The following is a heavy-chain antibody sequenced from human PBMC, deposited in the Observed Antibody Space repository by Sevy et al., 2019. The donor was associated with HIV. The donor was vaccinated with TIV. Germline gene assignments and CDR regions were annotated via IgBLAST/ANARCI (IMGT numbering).Heavy chain of an antibody. CDR2: ISSSSSYI. CDR3: ARAKGGSPSWTPIDY. D-gene: IGHD2-15*01. V-gene: IGHV3-21*01. Sequence: GGSLRLSCAASRFTFSSYSMNWVRQAPGKGLEWVSSISSSSSYIYYSDSVKGRFTISRDNAKNSLYLQMNSLRAEDTAVYYCARAKGGSPSWTPIDYWGQGTLVTVSS. J-gene: IGHJ4*02. CDR1: RFTFSSYS.